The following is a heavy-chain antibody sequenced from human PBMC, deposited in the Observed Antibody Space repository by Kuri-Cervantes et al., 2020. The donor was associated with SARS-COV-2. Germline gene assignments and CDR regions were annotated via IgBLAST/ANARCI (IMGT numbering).Heavy chain of an antibody. Sequence: GGSLRLSCAASGFTFSSYSMLWVRQAPGKGLEWVSSINTGGSHKNYADSVKGRFTISRDSAKSSLYLQMNSLRVEDTAVYYCARYFGVITVDYWGRGTLVTVSS. J-gene: IGHJ4*02. D-gene: IGHD3-3*01. CDR1: GFTFSSYS. V-gene: IGHV3-21*01. CDR3: ARYFGVITVDY. CDR2: INTGGSHK.